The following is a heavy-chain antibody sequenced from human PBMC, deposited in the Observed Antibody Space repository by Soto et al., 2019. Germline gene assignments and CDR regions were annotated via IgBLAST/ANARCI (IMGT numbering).Heavy chain of an antibody. CDR3: ATEATETTRKFDY. J-gene: IGHJ4*01. V-gene: IGHV3-23*01. CDR1: GFTFSSYA. D-gene: IGHD1-7*01. Sequence: EVQLLESGGDLVQPGGSLRLSCAASGFTFSSYAMSWVRQAPGKGLEWVSAIIGSGGNTYDADSVKGRFTITRDKSNNTPYRLMNSLRAEDTALYYSATEATETTRKFDYWGHGTLVTVSS. CDR2: IIGSGGNT.